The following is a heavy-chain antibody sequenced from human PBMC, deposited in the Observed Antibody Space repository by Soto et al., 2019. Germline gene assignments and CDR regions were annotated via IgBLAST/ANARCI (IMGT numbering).Heavy chain of an antibody. CDR1: GYSFTSYW. CDR2: IYPGDSDT. V-gene: IGHV5-51*01. CDR3: ARAPELSYSSGWYYFDY. J-gene: IGHJ4*02. D-gene: IGHD6-19*01. Sequence: GESLKISCKGSGYSFTSYWIGWVRQMPGKGLEWMGIIYPGDSDTRYSPSFQGQVTISADKSISTAYLQWSSLKASGTAMYYCARAPELSYSSGWYYFDYWGQGTLVTVSS.